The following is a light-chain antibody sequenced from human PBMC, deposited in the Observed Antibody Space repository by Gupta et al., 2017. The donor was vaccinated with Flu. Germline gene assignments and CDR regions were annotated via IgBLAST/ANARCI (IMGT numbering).Light chain of an antibody. J-gene: IGKJ4*01. Sequence: PSSLSASVGDRVTITCRASQSISSYLNWYQQKPGKAPKLLIYAASSLQSGVPSRFSGSGSGTDFTLTISRLQPEDFATYYCQQSYRTPLSFGGGTKVEIK. CDR3: QQSYRTPLS. CDR1: QSISSY. CDR2: AAS. V-gene: IGKV1-39*01.